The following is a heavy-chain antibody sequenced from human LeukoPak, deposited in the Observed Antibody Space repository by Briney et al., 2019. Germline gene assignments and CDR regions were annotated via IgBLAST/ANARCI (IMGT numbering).Heavy chain of an antibody. D-gene: IGHD6-6*01. CDR1: GFTFSSYW. Sequence: GGSLRLSCAASGFTFSSYWMHWVRQAPGKGLEWVSSISSSSSYIYYADSVKGRFTISRDNAKNSLYLQMNSLRAEDTAVYYCARDLLPGGSSIGYWGQGALVTVSS. J-gene: IGHJ4*02. CDR2: ISSSSSYI. CDR3: ARDLLPGGSSIGY. V-gene: IGHV3-21*01.